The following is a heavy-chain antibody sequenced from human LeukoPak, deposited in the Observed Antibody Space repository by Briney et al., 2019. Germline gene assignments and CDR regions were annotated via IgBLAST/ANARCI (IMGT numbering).Heavy chain of an antibody. Sequence: APVKVSCKASGDTFSSYDINWVRQATGQGLEWMGWMNPNSGNTGYAQKFQGRVTMTRNTSISTAYMELSSLRSEDTAVYYCARYGEYYDILTGYSPTYYFDYWGQGTLVTVSS. CDR3: ARYGEYYDILTGYSPTYYFDY. CDR2: MNPNSGNT. D-gene: IGHD3-9*01. V-gene: IGHV1-8*01. CDR1: GDTFSSYD. J-gene: IGHJ4*02.